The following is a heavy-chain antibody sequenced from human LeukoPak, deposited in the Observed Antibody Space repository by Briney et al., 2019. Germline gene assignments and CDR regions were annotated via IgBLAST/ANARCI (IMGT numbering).Heavy chain of an antibody. D-gene: IGHD3-10*01. CDR1: GCSFTSYW. V-gene: IGHV5-51*01. CDR2: IYPGDSDT. CDR3: ARLDGSGSYYTNWFDP. J-gene: IGHJ5*02. Sequence: GESLKISCKGSGCSFTSYWIGWVRQMPGKGLEWMGIIYPGDSDTRYSPSFQGQVTISADKSISTAYLQWSSLKASDTAMYYCARLDGSGSYYTNWFDPWGQGTLVTVSS.